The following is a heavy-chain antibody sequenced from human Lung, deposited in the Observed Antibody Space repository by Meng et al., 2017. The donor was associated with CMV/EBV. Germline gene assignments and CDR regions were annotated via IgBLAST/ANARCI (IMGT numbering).Heavy chain of an antibody. CDR2: IHPSGST. J-gene: IGHJ5*02. CDR3: SKGADAYKSGRS. D-gene: IGHD5-24*01. V-gene: IGHV4-34*01. CDR1: GGSFSNYY. Sequence: QLQQWRGGLVDPSETWSLASGVEGGSFSNYYGSWIRQSPGKGLECNVEIHPSGSTYYNPSLNSRVTMSVDTSKNQFSLNLRSVTAADTAVYYCSKGADAYKSGRSWGQGTLVTVSS.